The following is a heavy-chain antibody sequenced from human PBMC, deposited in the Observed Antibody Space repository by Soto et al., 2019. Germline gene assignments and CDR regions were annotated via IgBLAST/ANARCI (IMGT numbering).Heavy chain of an antibody. D-gene: IGHD5-18*01. V-gene: IGHV4-31*03. J-gene: IGHJ6*02. CDR3: ARGGTAMVPPYYYYYGVDV. CDR1: GGSISSGGYY. CDR2: IYYSGST. Sequence: SETLSLTCTVSGGSISSGGYYWSWIRQHPGKGLEWIGYIYYSGSTYYNPSLKSRVTISVDTSKNQFSLKLSSVTAADTAVYYCARGGTAMVPPYYYYYGVDVWGQGTTVTVSS.